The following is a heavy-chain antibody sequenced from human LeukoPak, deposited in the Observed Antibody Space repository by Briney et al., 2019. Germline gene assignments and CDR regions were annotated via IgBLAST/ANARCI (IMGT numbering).Heavy chain of an antibody. J-gene: IGHJ4*02. CDR3: ARLRPYSGSDY. Sequence: SETLSLTCTVSGGSINSNTYYWAFVRQPPGKGLEWIATIYYSGTTYYNPSLKSRVTISLDTSRNQFSLKLNSVSAADTALYYCARLRPYSGSDYWGQGTLVTVSS. CDR1: GGSINSNTYY. V-gene: IGHV4-39*01. CDR2: IYYSGTT. D-gene: IGHD1-26*01.